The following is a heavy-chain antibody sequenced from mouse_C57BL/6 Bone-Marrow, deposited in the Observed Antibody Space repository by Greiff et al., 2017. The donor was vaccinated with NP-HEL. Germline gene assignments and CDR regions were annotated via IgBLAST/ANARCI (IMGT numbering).Heavy chain of an antibody. V-gene: IGHV1-69*01. CDR3: AIYYYGRGAVDY. J-gene: IGHJ4*01. Sequence: VQLQQPGAELVMPGASVKLSCKASGYTFTSYWMHWVKQRPGQGLEWIGEIDPSDSYTNYNQKFKGKSTLTVDKSSSTAYMQLSSLTSEDSAVYYCAIYYYGRGAVDYWGQGTSVTVSS. D-gene: IGHD1-1*01. CDR1: GYTFTSYW. CDR2: IDPSDSYT.